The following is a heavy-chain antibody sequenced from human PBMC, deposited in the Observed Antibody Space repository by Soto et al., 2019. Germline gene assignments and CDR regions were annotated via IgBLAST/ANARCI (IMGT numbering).Heavy chain of an antibody. J-gene: IGHJ4*02. V-gene: IGHV3-53*01. Sequence: GGSLRLSCAASGFSVTRTYMTWVRQAPGKGLEWVSVIYRDDKTFYADSVKGRFTISRDNSKNILYLQMNSLRAEDTAIYYCARDSRYIGAKYGLDYWGQGSLVTVSS. CDR3: ARDSRYIGAKYGLDY. CDR1: GFSVTRTY. CDR2: IYRDDKT. D-gene: IGHD6-13*01.